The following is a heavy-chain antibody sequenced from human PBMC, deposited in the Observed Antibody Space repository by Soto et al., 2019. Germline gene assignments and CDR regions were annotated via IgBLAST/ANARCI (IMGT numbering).Heavy chain of an antibody. Sequence: QLQLQESGPGLVKPSETLSLTCTVSGGSISSSSYYWGWIRQPPGKGLEWIGSIYYSGSTYYNPSPKSRVTIVVATSKNQSPLKLSSVTAADTAVYYCAQYRAVAGTAYWGQGTLVTVSS. CDR1: GGSISSSSYY. J-gene: IGHJ4*02. D-gene: IGHD6-19*01. CDR3: AQYRAVAGTAY. CDR2: IYYSGST. V-gene: IGHV4-39*01.